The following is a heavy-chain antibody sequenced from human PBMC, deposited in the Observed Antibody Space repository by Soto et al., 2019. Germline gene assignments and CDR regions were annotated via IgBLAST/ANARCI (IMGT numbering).Heavy chain of an antibody. V-gene: IGHV3-74*01. Sequence: GGSLRLSCAASGFTFSDYWMHWFRQAPGKGLEWVSRIKRDGSTTNYADSVKGRFTISRDNAKNTLYLEMNSLRVEDTADYYCARGPLNSYSEDVWGKGTTLTVSS. CDR2: IKRDGSTT. CDR1: GFTFSDYW. CDR3: ARGPLNSYSEDV. J-gene: IGHJ6*03.